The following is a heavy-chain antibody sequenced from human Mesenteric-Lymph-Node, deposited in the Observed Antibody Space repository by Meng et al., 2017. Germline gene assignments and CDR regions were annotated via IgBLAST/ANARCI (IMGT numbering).Heavy chain of an antibody. CDR1: GGSFSAYY. J-gene: IGHJ4*02. D-gene: IGHD3-10*01. CDR3: ARGGGPRAYYFDY. Sequence: SETLSLTCAVYGGSFSAYYCAWIRQSPGKGLEWIGDIDHSGATNYNPSLKSRVTISVDTSKNQLSLNVNSVTAADTAVYYCARGGGPRAYYFDYWGQGTLVTVSS. CDR2: IDHSGAT. V-gene: IGHV4-34*01.